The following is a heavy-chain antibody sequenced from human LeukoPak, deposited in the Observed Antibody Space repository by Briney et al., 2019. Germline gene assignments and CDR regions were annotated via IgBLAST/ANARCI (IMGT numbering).Heavy chain of an antibody. CDR2: ISSDGSST. J-gene: IGHJ4*02. V-gene: IGHV3-74*01. CDR3: ARRHLPVGATARDDY. Sequence: PGGSLRLSCAASGFTFSSYWMHWVRQAPGKGLVWVSRISSDGSSTNYADSVKGRFTISRDNAKSILYLQMNSLRAEDTAVYYCARRHLPVGATARDDYWGQGTLVTVSS. CDR1: GFTFSSYW. D-gene: IGHD1-26*01.